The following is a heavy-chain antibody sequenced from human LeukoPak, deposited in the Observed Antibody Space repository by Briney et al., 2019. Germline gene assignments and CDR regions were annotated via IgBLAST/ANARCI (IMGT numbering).Heavy chain of an antibody. CDR2: INHSGST. CDR3: ARAHYRDYGGSDY. J-gene: IGHJ4*02. D-gene: IGHD4-17*01. V-gene: IGHV4-34*01. CDR1: GGSFSGYS. Sequence: PSGTLSLTCAVYGGSFSGYSWSWIRQPPGKGLEWIGEINHSGSTYYNPSLKSRVTISVDMSKNQFSLKLTSVTAADTAVYYCARAHYRDYGGSDYWGQGTLVTVSS.